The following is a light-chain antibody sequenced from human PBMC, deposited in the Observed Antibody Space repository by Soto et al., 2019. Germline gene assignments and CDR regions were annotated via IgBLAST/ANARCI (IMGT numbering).Light chain of an antibody. CDR2: EVS. CDR1: SSDVGGYNY. J-gene: IGLJ1*01. CDR3: SSYTSSSTLV. Sequence: QSALTQPASVSGSPVQSITISCTGTSSDVGGYNYVSWYQQHPGKAPKLMIYEVSNRPSGVSNRFSGSKSGNTASLTISGLQADDEADYYCSSYTSSSTLVFGTGTKLTVL. V-gene: IGLV2-14*01.